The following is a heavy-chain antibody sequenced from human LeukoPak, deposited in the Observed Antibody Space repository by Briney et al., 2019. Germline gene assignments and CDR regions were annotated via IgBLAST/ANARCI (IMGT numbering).Heavy chain of an antibody. D-gene: IGHD1-26*01. CDR2: ISGRSSII. CDR3: ARWAQERHFDY. V-gene: IGHV3-48*01. CDR1: LVSFSDYS. Sequence: GGSLRLSCAASLVSFSDYSMTWVRQAPGKGPERISHISGRSSIIYYADSVEGRFTISRDNARDSLYLQMNSLRAEDTAYYYCARWAQERHFDYWGQGTLVTVSS. J-gene: IGHJ4*02.